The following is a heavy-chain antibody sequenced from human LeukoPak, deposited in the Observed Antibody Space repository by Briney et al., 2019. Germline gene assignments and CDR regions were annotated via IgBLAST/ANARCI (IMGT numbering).Heavy chain of an antibody. D-gene: IGHD2-15*01. V-gene: IGHV3-7*03. CDR1: GLTFSSYW. J-gene: IGHJ4*02. CDR3: ARDPGYCSGGSCSIDY. CDR2: IKQDGSEK. Sequence: GGSLRLSCAASGLTFSSYWMSWVRQAPGKGLEWVANIKQDGSEKYYVDSVKGRFTISRDNAKNSLYLQMNSLRAEDTAVYYCARDPGYCSGGSCSIDYWGQGTLVTVSS.